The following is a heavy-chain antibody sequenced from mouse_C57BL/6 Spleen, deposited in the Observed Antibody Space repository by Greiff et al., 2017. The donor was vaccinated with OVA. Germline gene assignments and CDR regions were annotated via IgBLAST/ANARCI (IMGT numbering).Heavy chain of an antibody. CDR3: AREGTTVVAHFNY. Sequence: QVQLQQSGPELVKPGASVKISCKASGYAFSSSWMNWVKQRPGKGLEWIGRIYPGDGDTNYNGKFKGKATLTADKSSSTAYMQLSSLTSEDSAVYICAREGTTVVAHFNYWGQGTTHTVSS. CDR1: GYAFSSSW. D-gene: IGHD1-1*01. CDR2: IYPGDGDT. V-gene: IGHV1-82*01. J-gene: IGHJ2*01.